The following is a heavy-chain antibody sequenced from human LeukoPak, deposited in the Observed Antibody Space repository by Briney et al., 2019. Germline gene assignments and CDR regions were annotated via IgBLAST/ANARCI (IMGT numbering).Heavy chain of an antibody. V-gene: IGHV4-59*01. CDR3: ARYTSHWGDFDY. J-gene: IGHJ4*02. Sequence: SETLSLTCTVSGGSISSYYWSWIQQPPGKGLEWIGYIYYSGSTNYNPSLKSRVTISVDTSKNQFSLKLSSVTAADTAVYYCARYTSHWGDFDYWGQGTLVTVSS. D-gene: IGHD6-13*01. CDR2: IYYSGST. CDR1: GGSISSYY.